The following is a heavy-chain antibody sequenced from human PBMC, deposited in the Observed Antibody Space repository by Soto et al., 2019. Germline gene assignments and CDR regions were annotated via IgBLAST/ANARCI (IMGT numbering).Heavy chain of an antibody. D-gene: IGHD2-2*02. CDR1: GFTFRNYW. V-gene: IGHV3-7*03. Sequence: QLVESGGGLVQPGGSLRLSCAASGFTFRNYWMSWVRQAPGKGLEWVANIKGDGSERHYVDSVKGQFTISRDNAKNSLFLQMNSLRVEDTAVYYCARDGCTSASCDIYGMDVWGQGTTVTVSS. CDR3: ARDGCTSASCDIYGMDV. CDR2: IKGDGSER. J-gene: IGHJ6*02.